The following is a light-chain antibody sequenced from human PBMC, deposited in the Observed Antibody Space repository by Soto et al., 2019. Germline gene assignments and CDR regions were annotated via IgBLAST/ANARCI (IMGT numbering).Light chain of an antibody. CDR2: GAS. CDR3: LQDNNYPWT. CDR1: QAISND. J-gene: IGKJ1*01. V-gene: IGKV1-6*01. Sequence: AIQMTQSPSSLSASVGDRATISCRASQAISNDLGWYQQKPGKAPNLLIYGASSFESGVPSRFSGSGSGTDFTLTISSLQPEDFATYYCLQDNNYPWTFGQGTKVEI.